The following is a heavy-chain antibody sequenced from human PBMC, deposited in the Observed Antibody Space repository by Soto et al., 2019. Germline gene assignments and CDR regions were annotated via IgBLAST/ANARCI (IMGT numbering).Heavy chain of an antibody. Sequence: GGSLRLSCAASGFTFSSYSMNWVRQAPGKGLEWVSSISSSSSYIYYADSVKGRFTISRDNAKNSLYLQMNSLRAEDTAVYYCARREGGSRRDPDDYWGQGTLVTVSS. V-gene: IGHV3-21*01. CDR2: ISSSSSYI. J-gene: IGHJ4*02. D-gene: IGHD2-15*01. CDR1: GFTFSSYS. CDR3: ARREGGSRRDPDDY.